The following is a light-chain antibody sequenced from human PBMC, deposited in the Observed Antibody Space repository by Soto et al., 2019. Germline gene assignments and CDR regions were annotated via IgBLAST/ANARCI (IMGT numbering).Light chain of an antibody. CDR1: GSNIGKND. V-gene: IGLV1-51*01. J-gene: IGLJ2*01. Sequence: QSVLTQPPSVSAAPGQKVTISCSGSGSNIGKNDVSWYLQLPGAAPKLLIYDTNKRPSGIPDRFSGSKSGTSATLGITGLQTGDEADYLCCTWDTRLSVVVVGGGTKVTVL. CDR3: CTWDTRLSVVV. CDR2: DTN.